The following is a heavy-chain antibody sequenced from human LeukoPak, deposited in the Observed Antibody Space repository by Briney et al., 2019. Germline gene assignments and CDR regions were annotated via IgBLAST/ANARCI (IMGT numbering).Heavy chain of an antibody. J-gene: IGHJ4*02. D-gene: IGHD3-22*01. V-gene: IGHV3-20*04. CDR2: INWNGGNT. CDR1: GFTFDDYG. CDR3: AKDSRQYYYDSSAPVDY. Sequence: GGSLRLSCAASGFTFDDYGMNWVRQAPGKGLEWVPGINWNGGNTAYADSVKGRFTISRDNSKNTLYLQINSLRAEDTAVYYCAKDSRQYYYDSSAPVDYWGQGTLVTVSS.